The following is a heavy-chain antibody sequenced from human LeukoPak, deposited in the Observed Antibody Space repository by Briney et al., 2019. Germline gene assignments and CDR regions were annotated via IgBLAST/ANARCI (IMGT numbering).Heavy chain of an antibody. CDR1: GYTFTSYA. V-gene: IGHV1-18*01. J-gene: IGHJ3*02. D-gene: IGHD2-15*01. Sequence: ASVKVSCKASGYTFTSYAFSWVRQTPGQGLEWMGWISAYNGNTNHTQKLQDRVIMTTDTSTSTAYMELKSLRSDDTAVYYCARDRILSRSAFDIWGQGTMVTVSS. CDR2: ISAYNGNT. CDR3: ARDRILSRSAFDI.